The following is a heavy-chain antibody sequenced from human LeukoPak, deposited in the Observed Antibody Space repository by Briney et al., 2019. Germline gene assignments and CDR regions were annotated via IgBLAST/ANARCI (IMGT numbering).Heavy chain of an antibody. CDR3: AKAPTVTDGAFDI. V-gene: IGHV3-23*01. J-gene: IGHJ3*02. D-gene: IGHD4-17*01. Sequence: GGSLRLSCAASGFTFSSYSMNWVRQAPGKGLEWVSAISGSGGSTYYADSVKGRFTISRDNSKNTLYLQMNSLRAEDTAVYYCAKAPTVTDGAFDIWGQGTMVTVSS. CDR2: ISGSGGST. CDR1: GFTFSSYS.